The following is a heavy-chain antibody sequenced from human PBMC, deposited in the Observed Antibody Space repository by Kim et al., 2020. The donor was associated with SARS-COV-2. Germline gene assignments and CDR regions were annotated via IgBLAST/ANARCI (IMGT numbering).Heavy chain of an antibody. Sequence: GGSLRLSCVVSGFSFSDYAMSWVRQAPGKGLEWVSGFSGDDGTTYYADSVKGRLTISRDNSKNTLYLQMNSLRVKDTALYYCANDLFGSGSYYSTKRYYYDGMDVWGPGTPVTIST. CDR3: ANDLFGSGSYYSTKRYYYDGMDV. CDR2: FSGDDGTT. J-gene: IGHJ6*01. CDR1: GFSFSDYA. V-gene: IGHV3-23*01. D-gene: IGHD3-10*01.